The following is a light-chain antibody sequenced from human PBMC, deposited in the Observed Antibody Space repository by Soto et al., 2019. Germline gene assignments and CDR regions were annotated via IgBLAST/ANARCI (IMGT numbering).Light chain of an antibody. CDR2: GSS. CDR1: QSVSNNY. CDR3: QQYGSSPPYT. Sequence: EVVLTQSPGTLSLSPGERATLSCRASQSVSNNYLAWYQQKPGQSPKLLIFGSSDRATGIPDRFSGSGSGTAFPLTISSLEPDDFAVYYCQQYGSSPPYTFGQGTKLEIK. J-gene: IGKJ2*01. V-gene: IGKV3-20*01.